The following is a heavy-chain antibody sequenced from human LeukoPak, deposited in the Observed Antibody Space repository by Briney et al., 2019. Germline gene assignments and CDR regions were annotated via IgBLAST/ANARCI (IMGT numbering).Heavy chain of an antibody. CDR3: ARGYFGQFLTYYYYYMDV. J-gene: IGHJ6*03. Sequence: PSGTLSLTCAVSGGSISSSNWWSWVRQPPGKGLEWIGEIYHSGSTNYNPSLKSRVTISVDKSKNQFSLKLSSVTAADTAVYYCARGYFGQFLTYYYYYMDVWGKGTTVTVSS. CDR1: GGSISSSNW. D-gene: IGHD3-9*01. V-gene: IGHV4-4*02. CDR2: IYHSGST.